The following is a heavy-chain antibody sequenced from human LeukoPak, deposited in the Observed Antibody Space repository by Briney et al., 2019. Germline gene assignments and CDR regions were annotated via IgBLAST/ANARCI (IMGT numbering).Heavy chain of an antibody. CDR1: GFTFSSYS. D-gene: IGHD1-1*01. CDR3: ARRHNWNNFDY. CDR2: ISSSSSYI. Sequence: GGSLRLSCAASGFTFSSYSMNWVRQAPGKGLEWVSSISSSSSYIYYADSVKGRFTISRDNAKNSLYLQMNSLRAEDTAVYYCARRHNWNNFDYWGQGTLVTVSS. V-gene: IGHV3-21*01. J-gene: IGHJ4*02.